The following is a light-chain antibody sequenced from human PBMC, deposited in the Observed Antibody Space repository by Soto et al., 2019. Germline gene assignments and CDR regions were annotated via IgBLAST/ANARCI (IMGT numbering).Light chain of an antibody. V-gene: IGKV3-20*01. CDR2: GVS. CDR3: QQYGSSPWT. Sequence: IVLTQSTGTLSLSPGERVTLSCRASQTRGNSYLAWYQQKSAQAPRLLIYGVSTRATGIPDRFSGSGSGTEFTLTIRRLEPEDFSVYYCQQYGSSPWTFGQGTKVDIK. CDR1: QTRGNSY. J-gene: IGKJ1*01.